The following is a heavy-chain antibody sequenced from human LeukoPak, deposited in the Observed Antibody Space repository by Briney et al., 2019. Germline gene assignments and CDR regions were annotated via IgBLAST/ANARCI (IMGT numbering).Heavy chain of an antibody. Sequence: PSETLSLTCTVSGGTISSYYWSWIPQAPGKGLEWIGNIYYSGSTNYNHSLNSLTTTTVDTSKNQFSLKLSSVTAADTAVYYCARADRYGGNTNYYYYYMDVWGKGTTVTVSS. D-gene: IGHD4-23*01. CDR2: IYYSGST. V-gene: IGHV4-59*01. CDR1: GGTISSYY. CDR3: ARADRYGGNTNYYYYYMDV. J-gene: IGHJ6*03.